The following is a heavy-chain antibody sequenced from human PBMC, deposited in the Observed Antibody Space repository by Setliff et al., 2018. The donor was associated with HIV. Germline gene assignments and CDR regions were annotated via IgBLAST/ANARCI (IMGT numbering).Heavy chain of an antibody. J-gene: IGHJ1*01. V-gene: IGHV4-39*01. CDR3: ASRGIVEVTISMPDEYFVH. D-gene: IGHD2-15*01. CDR2: IFHTGNT. Sequence: NPSETLSLTCTVSGGSISSFSYYWGWIRQPPGKGPEWIGSIFHTGNTYYNPSLKSRVTISVETSKNQVSLKLNSVTAADAAIYYCASRGIVEVTISMPDEYFVHWGHGTLVTVSS. CDR1: GGSISSFSYY.